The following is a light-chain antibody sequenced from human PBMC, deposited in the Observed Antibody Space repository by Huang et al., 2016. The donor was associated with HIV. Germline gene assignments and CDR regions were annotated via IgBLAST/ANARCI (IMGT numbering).Light chain of an antibody. Sequence: EIVMTQSPATLSVSPGERATLSCRASQSVSSNLAWYQQKPGQAPRLLVYGASTRATGIPARFIGSGSGTEFTLTISSLQSEDFAVYYCQQYNNWPPGTFGPGTKVDIK. CDR2: GAS. V-gene: IGKV3-15*01. J-gene: IGKJ3*01. CDR3: QQYNNWPPGT. CDR1: QSVSSN.